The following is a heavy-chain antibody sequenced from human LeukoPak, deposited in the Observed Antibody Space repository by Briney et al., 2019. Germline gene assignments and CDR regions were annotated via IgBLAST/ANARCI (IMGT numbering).Heavy chain of an antibody. V-gene: IGHV5-51*01. D-gene: IGHD4-17*01. CDR3: ARRGAYGDYFDY. Sequence: GESLNISCKGFGYRFTTYWIGWVRQMPGKGLEWMGIFYPGDSDSRYSPSFQGQVTISADRSISTAYLQWSSLKASDTAMYYCARRGAYGDYFDYWGQGTLVTVSA. J-gene: IGHJ4*02. CDR2: FYPGDSDS. CDR1: GYRFTTYW.